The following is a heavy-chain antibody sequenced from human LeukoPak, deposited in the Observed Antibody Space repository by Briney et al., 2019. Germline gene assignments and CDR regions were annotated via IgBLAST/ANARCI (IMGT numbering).Heavy chain of an antibody. V-gene: IGHV3-23*01. CDR2: ISGSSSTT. D-gene: IGHD2-2*02. CDR3: AKGCDSSECEAPRLFDS. J-gene: IGHJ5*01. CDR1: GFTFSSYA. Sequence: GGSLRLSCDASGFTFSSYALSCVRDAPGKGLECVSAISGSSSTTMYADFAKGRFTISRDNSKNTLYLQIDGLRVEDTALYYCAKGCDSSECEAPRLFDSWGRGTLVTVSS.